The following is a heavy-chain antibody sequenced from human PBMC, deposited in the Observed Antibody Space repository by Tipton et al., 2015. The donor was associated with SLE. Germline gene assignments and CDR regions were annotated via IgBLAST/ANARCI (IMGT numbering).Heavy chain of an antibody. V-gene: IGHV3-21*01. J-gene: IGHJ6*03. Sequence: GSLRLSCAASALTFSTSDMNWFLQASGKGLEWVSSISGSSGYISYADSVKGRFTISRDNAKNSLYLQMNSLRGEDTAVYYCAREETTDLRPSLYYYYYMDVWGKGTTVTVSS. CDR3: AREETTDLRPSLYYYYYMDV. CDR1: ALTFSTSD. D-gene: IGHD1-1*01. CDR2: ISGSSGYI.